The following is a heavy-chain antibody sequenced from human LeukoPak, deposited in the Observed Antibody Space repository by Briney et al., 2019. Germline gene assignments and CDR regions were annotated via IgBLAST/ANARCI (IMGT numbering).Heavy chain of an antibody. J-gene: IGHJ3*02. CDR1: GGSISNYY. Sequence: PSETLSLTCTVSGGSISNYYWNWIRQPPGKGLEWIGYIYYSGSTAYNPSLKSRLAISLDTSKNQFSLKLSSVTAADTAVYYCASVPIAVAGIGGRAFDIWGQGTMVTVSS. D-gene: IGHD6-19*01. CDR2: IYYSGST. CDR3: ASVPIAVAGIGGRAFDI. V-gene: IGHV4-59*12.